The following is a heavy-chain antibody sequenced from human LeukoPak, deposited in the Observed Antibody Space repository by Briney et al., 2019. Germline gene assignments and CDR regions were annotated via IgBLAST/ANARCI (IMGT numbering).Heavy chain of an antibody. J-gene: IGHJ6*02. V-gene: IGHV1-2*02. Sequence: ASVKVSCKASGYTLTGYYMHWVRQAPGQGLEWMGWINPNSGGTNYAQKFQGRVTMTRDTSISTAYMELSRLRSDDTAVYYCARAPVLLWFGEPYYYYGMDVWGQGTTVTVSS. CDR1: GYTLTGYY. CDR3: ARAPVLLWFGEPYYYYGMDV. D-gene: IGHD3-10*01. CDR2: INPNSGGT.